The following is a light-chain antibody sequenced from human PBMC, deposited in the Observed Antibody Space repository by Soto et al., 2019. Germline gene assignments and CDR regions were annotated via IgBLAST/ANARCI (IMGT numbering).Light chain of an antibody. V-gene: IGKV1-39*01. CDR3: QQTYTAISIT. CDR1: ESIARH. Sequence: DIQMTQSPSSLSASVGDRVTITCRASESIARHLNWYQQKPGKAPKLLIYAASSLQNGVPSRFRGGGSGTDFTLTISNLQPEDFATCYCQQTYTAISITFGQGTRLEIK. J-gene: IGKJ5*01. CDR2: AAS.